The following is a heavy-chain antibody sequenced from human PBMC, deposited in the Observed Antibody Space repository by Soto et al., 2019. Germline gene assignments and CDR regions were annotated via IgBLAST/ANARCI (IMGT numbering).Heavy chain of an antibody. D-gene: IGHD4-17*01. CDR3: ARDADYGGSRGGMDV. V-gene: IGHV4-31*03. CDR1: GGSVNNANYF. Sequence: QVRLEESGPGLVKPSETLSLICSVSGGSVNNANYFWNWIRHHPENGLEWIGYIYYSGSTRYNPSFKTRPTLSIDTSKNQFSLRLNSVTVADTAVYFCARDADYGGSRGGMDVWGRGTTVTVSS. J-gene: IGHJ6*02. CDR2: IYYSGST.